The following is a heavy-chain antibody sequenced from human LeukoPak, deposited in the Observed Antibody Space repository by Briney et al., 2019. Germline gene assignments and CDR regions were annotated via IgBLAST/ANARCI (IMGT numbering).Heavy chain of an antibody. CDR3: ERRYSGHDALDI. CDR1: GYSFSNYW. CDR2: IYPDYSDT. V-gene: IGHV5-51*01. Sequence: GESLKISCKGSGYSFSNYWIGWVRQVPGKGLEWMGIIYPDYSDTRYSPSLQGQVTISADKSISTAYLQWSSLKASDTAMYFCERRYSGHDALDIWGQGTMVTVSS. D-gene: IGHD3-16*02. J-gene: IGHJ3*02.